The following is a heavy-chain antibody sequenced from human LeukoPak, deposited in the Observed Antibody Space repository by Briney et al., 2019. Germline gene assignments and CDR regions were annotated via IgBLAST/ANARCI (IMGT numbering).Heavy chain of an antibody. V-gene: IGHV3-43*02. CDR2: ISGDGGST. Sequence: GGSLRLSCAASGFTFDNYVMHWVRQAPGRGLEWVSLISGDGGSTYYADSVKGRFTISRDNAKNTLYLQMNSLRAEDTAVYYCASLTSRPDYWGQGTLVTVSS. CDR3: ASLTSRPDY. CDR1: GFTFDNYV. J-gene: IGHJ4*02. D-gene: IGHD3-16*01.